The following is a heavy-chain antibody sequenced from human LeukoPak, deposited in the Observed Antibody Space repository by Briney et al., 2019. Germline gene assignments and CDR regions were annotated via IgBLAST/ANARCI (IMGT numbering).Heavy chain of an antibody. V-gene: IGHV3-74*01. J-gene: IGHJ3*02. CDR3: ARDRPSYAFDI. Sequence: GGSLRLSCAASGFTFSSYWMHWVRQAPGEGLVWVSRINSDGSSTSNADSVKGRFTITRDNAKNTLYLQMNSLRAEDTAVYYCARDRPSYAFDIWGQGTMVTVSS. CDR1: GFTFSSYW. CDR2: INSDGSST.